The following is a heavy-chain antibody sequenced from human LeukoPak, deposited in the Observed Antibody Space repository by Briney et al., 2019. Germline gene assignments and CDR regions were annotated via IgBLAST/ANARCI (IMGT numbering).Heavy chain of an antibody. J-gene: IGHJ3*02. D-gene: IGHD4-17*01. CDR3: ARAYGLDAFDI. CDR2: INPSGGST. V-gene: IGHV1-46*01. Sequence: ASVKVSCKASGYTFTSYYMHWVRQAPGQGLEWMGIINPSGGSTSYAQKFQGRVTMTRDTSTSTVYMELSSLRSEDKAVYYCARAYGLDAFDIWGQGTMVTVSS. CDR1: GYTFTSYY.